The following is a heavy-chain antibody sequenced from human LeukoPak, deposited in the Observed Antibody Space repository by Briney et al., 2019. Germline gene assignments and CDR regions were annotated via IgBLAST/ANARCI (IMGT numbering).Heavy chain of an antibody. CDR1: GFTFSSYA. D-gene: IGHD3-22*01. CDR3: ARPYDTRGYFPDY. Sequence: GGSLRLSCAASGFTFSSYAMNWVRQAPGKGLEWVSSISRGSDHIFYADSMKGRFTISRDNAKGSLYLQMNSLGAEDTAVYYCARPYDTRGYFPDYWGQGTLVTVSS. CDR2: ISRGSDHI. J-gene: IGHJ4*02. V-gene: IGHV3-21*01.